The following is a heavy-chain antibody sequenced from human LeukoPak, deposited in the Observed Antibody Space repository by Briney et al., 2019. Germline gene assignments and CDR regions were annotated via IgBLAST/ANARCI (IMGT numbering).Heavy chain of an antibody. CDR1: GGTFSNCA. CDR2: IIPIFGTS. V-gene: IGHV1-69*13. D-gene: IGHD6-13*01. J-gene: IGHJ4*02. CDR3: ARDQAAAGIDY. Sequence: SVKVSCKASGGTFSNCAISWVRQAPGQGLEWMGGIIPIFGTSNSAQKFQGRVTITADESTTTAYMELSSLRSEDTAVYYCARDQAAAGIDYWGQGTLVTVSS.